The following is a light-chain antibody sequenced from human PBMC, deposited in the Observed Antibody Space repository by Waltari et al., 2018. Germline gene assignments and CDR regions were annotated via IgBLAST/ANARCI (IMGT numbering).Light chain of an antibody. CDR1: STDVGYSDY. V-gene: IGLV2-14*03. CDR2: DVS. CDR3: SAHTIILHVV. Sequence: QSALTQPASVSGSPGQSITISCAGSSTDVGYSDYVSWYQQYPDHVPKLLIHDVSKRPSGISPRFSGSKSGNTASLTISGLQADDEADYYCSAHTIILHVVFGGGTKVTVL. J-gene: IGLJ2*01.